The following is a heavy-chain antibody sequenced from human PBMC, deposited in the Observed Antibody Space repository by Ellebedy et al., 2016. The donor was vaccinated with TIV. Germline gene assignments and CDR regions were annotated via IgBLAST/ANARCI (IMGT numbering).Heavy chain of an antibody. CDR2: ISAYNGNT. J-gene: IGHJ6*02. CDR1: GYTFTSYG. CDR3: ARDRESSSWYGYHHGMDV. D-gene: IGHD6-13*01. Sequence: ASVKVSXXASGYTFTSYGISWVRQAPGQGLEWMGWISAYNGNTNYAQKLQGRVTMTTDTSTSTAYMELSSLRSDDTAVYYCARDRESSSWYGYHHGMDVWGQGTTVTVSS. V-gene: IGHV1-18*01.